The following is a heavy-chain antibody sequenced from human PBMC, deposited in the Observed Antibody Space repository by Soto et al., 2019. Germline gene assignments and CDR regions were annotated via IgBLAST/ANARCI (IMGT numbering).Heavy chain of an antibody. CDR1: GGSISSYY. CDR3: FRGNHEVVIAGPGY. J-gene: IGHJ4*02. Sequence: SETLSLTCTVSGGSISSYYWSWIRQPPGKGLEWIGYIYYSGSTNYNPSLKSRVTISVDTSKNRFSLKLRSVTAADTAVYYCFRGNHEVVIAGPGYWGPGTLVTVSS. D-gene: IGHD2-15*01. V-gene: IGHV4-59*08. CDR2: IYYSGST.